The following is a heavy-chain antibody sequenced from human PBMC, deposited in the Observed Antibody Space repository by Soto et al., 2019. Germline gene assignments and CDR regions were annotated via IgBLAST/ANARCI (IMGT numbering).Heavy chain of an antibody. V-gene: IGHV1-69*13. D-gene: IGHD6-13*01. J-gene: IGHJ6*02. Sequence: GASVKVSCKASGGTFSSYAISWVRQAPGQGLEWMGGITTIFGTANYAQKFQGRVTITADESTSTAYMELSSLRSEDTAVYYCARDLGIAAAGLTLYYYYYGMDVWGQGTTVTVSS. CDR2: ITTIFGTA. CDR3: ARDLGIAAAGLTLYYYYYGMDV. CDR1: GGTFSSYA.